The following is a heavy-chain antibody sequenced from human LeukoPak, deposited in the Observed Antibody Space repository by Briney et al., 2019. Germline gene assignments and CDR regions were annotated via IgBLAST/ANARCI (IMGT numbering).Heavy chain of an antibody. V-gene: IGHV3-21*01. D-gene: IGHD2-2*01. CDR2: ISSSSSYI. J-gene: IGHJ4*02. Sequence: KAGGSLRLSCAASGFTFSSYSMNWVRQAPGKGLEWVSSISSSSSYIYYADSVKGRFTISRDNAKNSLYLQMNSLRAEDTAVYYCASRPYCSSTSCYPFDYWGQGTLVTVSS. CDR3: ASRPYCSSTSCYPFDY. CDR1: GFTFSSYS.